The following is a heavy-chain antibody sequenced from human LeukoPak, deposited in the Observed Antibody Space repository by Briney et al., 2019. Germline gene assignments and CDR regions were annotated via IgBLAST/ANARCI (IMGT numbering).Heavy chain of an antibody. CDR1: GYTFTSYG. D-gene: IGHD3-10*01. CDR3: TAARALGEILLYNWFDP. V-gene: IGHV1-18*01. J-gene: IGHJ5*02. CDR2: ISAYNGNT. Sequence: ASVKVSCKASGYTFTSYGISWVRQAPGQGLEWMGWISAYNGNTNYAQKLQGRVTMTTDTSTSTAYMELSSLASEDTAVYYCTAARALGEILLYNWFDPWGQGTLVTVSS.